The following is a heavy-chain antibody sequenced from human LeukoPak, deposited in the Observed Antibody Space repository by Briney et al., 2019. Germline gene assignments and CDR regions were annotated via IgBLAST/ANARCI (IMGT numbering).Heavy chain of an antibody. CDR1: GFTLDDYA. J-gene: IGHJ1*01. D-gene: IGHD2/OR15-2a*01. CDR3: VRDRLPYCESISCPGGH. V-gene: IGHV3-20*04. CDR2: ITWDGGTT. Sequence: PGGSLRLSCAASGFTLDDYAMNWVRQAPGKGLEWVSGITWDGGTTGYADFVEGRFIISRDSAKKSLYLQMNSLRAEDTALYYCVRDRLPYCESISCPGGHWGQGTLVTVSS.